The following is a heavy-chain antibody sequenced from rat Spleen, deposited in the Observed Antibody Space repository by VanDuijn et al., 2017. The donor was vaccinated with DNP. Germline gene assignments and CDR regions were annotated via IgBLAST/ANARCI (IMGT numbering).Heavy chain of an antibody. V-gene: IGHV5-22*01. CDR1: GFTFSDFY. Sequence: EVQLVESGGDLVQPGRSLTLSCAASGFTFSDFYMAWVRQAPQKGLEWIASISYEGSSTYYGDSVKGRFTISRDNAKSTLYLQMNNLESADTATYYCVTRGTGSDNWFAYWGQGVMVTVSS. CDR3: VTRGTGSDNWFAY. CDR2: ISYEGSST. D-gene: IGHD5-1*01. J-gene: IGHJ2*01.